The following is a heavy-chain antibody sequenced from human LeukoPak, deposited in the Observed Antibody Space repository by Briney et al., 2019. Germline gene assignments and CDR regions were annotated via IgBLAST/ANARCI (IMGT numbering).Heavy chain of an antibody. CDR1: GFTFSNYW. V-gene: IGHV3-74*01. Sequence: GGSLRLSCVASGFTFSNYWMHWVRQAPGKGLVWVSRINSDGSSTTYADSVKGRLTISRDNAENTLYLQMNSLRAEDTAVYYCAREYSSSRYFDYWGQGTLVTVSS. D-gene: IGHD6-6*01. J-gene: IGHJ4*02. CDR2: INSDGSST. CDR3: AREYSSSRYFDY.